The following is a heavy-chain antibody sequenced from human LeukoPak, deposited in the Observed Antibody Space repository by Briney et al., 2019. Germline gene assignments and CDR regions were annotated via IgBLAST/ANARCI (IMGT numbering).Heavy chain of an antibody. V-gene: IGHV3-23*01. CDR3: ARGRGDYYYYGMDV. Sequence: GGSLRLSCAASGFTFSSYAMSWVRQAPGKGLEWVSAISGSGGSTYYADSVKGRFTISRDNSKNTLYLQMNSLRSEDTAVYHCARGRGDYYYYGMDVWGQGTTVTVSS. J-gene: IGHJ6*02. CDR2: ISGSGGST. D-gene: IGHD3-10*01. CDR1: GFTFSSYA.